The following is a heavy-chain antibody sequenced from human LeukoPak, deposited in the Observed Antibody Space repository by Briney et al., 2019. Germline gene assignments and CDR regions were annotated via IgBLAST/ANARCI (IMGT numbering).Heavy chain of an antibody. CDR2: TNSDGSMR. Sequence: PGGSLRLSCAASGFTFSSYWMHWVRQAPGKGLVWVSQTNSDGSMRTYADSVKGRFTISRDNPKNTLYLQMNSLRADDTAVYYCAGVGSGWTSPFDYWGQGTLVTVSS. J-gene: IGHJ4*02. CDR1: GFTFSSYW. D-gene: IGHD6-19*01. CDR3: AGVGSGWTSPFDY. V-gene: IGHV3-74*01.